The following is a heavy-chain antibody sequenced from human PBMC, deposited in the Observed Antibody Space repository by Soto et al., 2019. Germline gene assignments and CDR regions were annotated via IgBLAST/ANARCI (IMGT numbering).Heavy chain of an antibody. V-gene: IGHV4-34*01. CDR3: ASIVAARPTAYYYYGMGV. J-gene: IGHJ6*02. CDR1: GGSFSGYY. Sequence: SETLSLTCAVYGGSFSGYYWSWIRQPPGKGLEWIGEINHSGSTNYNPSLKSRVTISVDTSKNQFSLKLSSVTAADTAVYYCASIVAARPTAYYYYGMGVWGQGTTVTVSS. D-gene: IGHD6-6*01. CDR2: INHSGST.